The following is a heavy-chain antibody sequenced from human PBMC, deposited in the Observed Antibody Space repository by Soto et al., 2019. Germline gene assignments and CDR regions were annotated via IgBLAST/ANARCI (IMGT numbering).Heavy chain of an antibody. Sequence: GASVKVSCKASGGTFSSYAISWVRQAPGQGLEWMGGIIPIFGTANYAQKFQGRVTITADESTSTAYMELSSLRSEDTAVYYCARDDPNLRYYYYGMDVWGQGTTVTVSS. CDR3: ARDDPNLRYYYYGMDV. CDR1: GGTFSSYA. D-gene: IGHD3-16*01. V-gene: IGHV1-69*13. CDR2: IIPIFGTA. J-gene: IGHJ6*02.